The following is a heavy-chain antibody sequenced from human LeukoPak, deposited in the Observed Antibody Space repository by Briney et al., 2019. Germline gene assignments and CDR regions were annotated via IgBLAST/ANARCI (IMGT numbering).Heavy chain of an antibody. Sequence: GASVKVSCKASGGTFSSYAISWVRQAPGQGLEWMGRIIPIFGIANYAQKFQGRVTITADKSTSTAYMELSSLRSEDTAVYYCARGSPSRARGELQYYDILTGADYYYYYMDVWGKGTTVTVSS. V-gene: IGHV1-69*04. CDR2: IIPIFGIA. D-gene: IGHD3-9*01. CDR1: GGTFSSYA. J-gene: IGHJ6*03. CDR3: ARGSPSRARGELQYYDILTGADYYYYYMDV.